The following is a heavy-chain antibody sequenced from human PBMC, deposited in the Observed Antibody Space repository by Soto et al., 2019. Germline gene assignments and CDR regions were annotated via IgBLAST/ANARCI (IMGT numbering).Heavy chain of an antibody. V-gene: IGHV3-23*01. CDR2: ISGSGGRT. J-gene: IGHJ4*02. Sequence: VGSLSLPCAASGFTFSNYGMSWVRQAPGKGLEWVSSISGSGGRTYYADSVKGRFTISRDNSKNTLYLQTDSLRAEDTAFYYCAKSDCSGGSCYFPFDCWGQGTLVTVSS. CDR1: GFTFSNYG. CDR3: AKSDCSGGSCYFPFDC. D-gene: IGHD2-15*01.